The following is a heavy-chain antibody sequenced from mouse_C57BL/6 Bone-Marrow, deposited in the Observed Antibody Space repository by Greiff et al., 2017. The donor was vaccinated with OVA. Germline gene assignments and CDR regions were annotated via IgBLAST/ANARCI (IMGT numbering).Heavy chain of an antibody. CDR2: INPTYGTT. V-gene: IGHV1-39*01. D-gene: IGHD3-1*01. Sequence: VQLQQSGPELVRPGASVKLSCKASGYSFTDYNMHWVKQSTVQSLEWIGVINPTYGTTSYNQKFKGKATLTVDQSSSTAYMQLNSLTSEDSAVYYCARESGWVYWYFDVWGTGTTLTVSS. J-gene: IGHJ1*03. CDR1: GYSFTDYN. CDR3: ARESGWVYWYFDV.